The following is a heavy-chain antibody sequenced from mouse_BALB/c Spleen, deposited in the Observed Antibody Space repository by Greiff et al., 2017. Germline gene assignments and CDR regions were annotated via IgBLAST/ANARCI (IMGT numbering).Heavy chain of an antibody. V-gene: IGHV1-20*02. Sequence: EVQLQQSGPELVKPGASVKISCKASGYSFTGYFMNWVMQSHGKSLEWIGRINPYNGDTFYNQKFKGKATLTVDKSSSTAHMELRSLASEDSAVYYCARTGGYDERYYAMDYWGQGTSVTVSS. J-gene: IGHJ4*01. CDR3: ARTGGYDERYYAMDY. CDR2: INPYNGDT. D-gene: IGHD2-14*01. CDR1: GYSFTGYF.